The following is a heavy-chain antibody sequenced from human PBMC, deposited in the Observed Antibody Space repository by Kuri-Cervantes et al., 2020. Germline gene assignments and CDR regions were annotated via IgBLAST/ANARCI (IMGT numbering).Heavy chain of an antibody. CDR1: GFTFSSYA. Sequence: GESLKISCVASGFTFSSYAMQWVRLAPGKGLEWVAVIWYDGSNKYYADSVKGRFTISRDNSKNTLYLQMNSLRAEDTAVYYCARDAMSGYFDYWGQGTLVTVSS. J-gene: IGHJ4*02. D-gene: IGHD3-3*01. V-gene: IGHV3-33*08. CDR2: IWYDGSNK. CDR3: ARDAMSGYFDY.